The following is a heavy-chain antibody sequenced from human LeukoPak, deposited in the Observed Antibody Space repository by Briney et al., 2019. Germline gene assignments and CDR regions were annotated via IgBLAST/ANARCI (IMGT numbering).Heavy chain of an antibody. CDR3: ARDSGAARHIANWFDP. CDR2: INPNSGGT. Sequence: GASVKVSCKASGYTFTGYYMHWVRQAPGQGLEWMGWINPNSGGTNYAQKFQGRVTMTRDTSISTAYMELSRLRSDDTAVYYCARDSGAARHIANWFDPWGQGTMVTVSS. V-gene: IGHV1-2*02. J-gene: IGHJ3*01. D-gene: IGHD6-6*01. CDR1: GYTFTGYY.